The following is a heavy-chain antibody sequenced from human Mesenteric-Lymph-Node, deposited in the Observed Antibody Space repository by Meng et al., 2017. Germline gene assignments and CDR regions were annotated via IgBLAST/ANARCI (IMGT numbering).Heavy chain of an antibody. J-gene: IGHJ4*02. V-gene: IGHV4-61*02. CDR2: IYTSGST. CDR1: GGSISSGSYY. D-gene: IGHD3-22*01. CDR3: ARGHFDKYFDS. Sequence: SETLSLTCTVSGGSISSGSYYWSWIRQPAGKGLEWIGRIYTSGSTNYNASLKSRVTISVDTSKKQFSLKLTSLTAADTAMYYCARGHFDKYFDSWGQGTLVTVSS.